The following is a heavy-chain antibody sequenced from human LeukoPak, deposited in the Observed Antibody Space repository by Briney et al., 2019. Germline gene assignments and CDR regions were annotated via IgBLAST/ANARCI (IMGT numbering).Heavy chain of an antibody. J-gene: IGHJ4*02. Sequence: GGSLRLSCAASGFTFSSYWMSWVRQAPGKGLEWVANIKEDGSAKYYVDSVNGRFTISRDNAKSSLYLQMNSLRAEDTAVYYCARDSPGYGGYVRWGQGTLVTVSS. CDR1: GFTFSSYW. V-gene: IGHV3-7*01. CDR2: IKEDGSAK. CDR3: ARDSPGYGGYVR. D-gene: IGHD5-12*01.